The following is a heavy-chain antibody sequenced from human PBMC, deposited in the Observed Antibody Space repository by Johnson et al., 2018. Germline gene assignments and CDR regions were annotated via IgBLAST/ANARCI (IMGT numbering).Heavy chain of an antibody. Sequence: VQLVESGGGVVQPWRSLRLSCAASGFTFSTAYIYWVRQAPGKGLEWVGRIQSTTHGGTAEYAAPGRGRFTISRDDLKNTVYLDMNSLETEDTGVYYCATLTFYASPAYAVWGQGTLLTVSS. CDR3: ATLTFYASPAYAV. CDR1: GFTFSTAY. CDR2: IQSTTHGGTA. D-gene: IGHD2/OR15-2a*01. V-gene: IGHV3-15*01. J-gene: IGHJ4*02.